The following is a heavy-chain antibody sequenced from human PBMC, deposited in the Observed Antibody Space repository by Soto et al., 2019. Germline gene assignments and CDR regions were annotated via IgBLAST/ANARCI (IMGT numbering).Heavy chain of an antibody. CDR2: IYYSGST. Sequence: LSLPCTVSGGSISSGDYYWSWIRQPPGKGLEWIGYIYYSGSTYYNPSLKSRVTISVDTSKNQFSLKLSSVTAADTAVYYCTRVSADIHFDYWGQGTLVTVSS. CDR1: GGSISSGDYY. V-gene: IGHV4-30-4*01. J-gene: IGHJ4*02. D-gene: IGHD6-19*01. CDR3: TRVSADIHFDY.